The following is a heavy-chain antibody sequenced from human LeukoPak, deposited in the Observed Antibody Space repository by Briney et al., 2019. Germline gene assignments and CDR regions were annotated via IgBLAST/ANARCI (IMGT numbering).Heavy chain of an antibody. CDR3: ARPASRGVGRYFDL. V-gene: IGHV3-23*01. D-gene: IGHD3-10*01. CDR1: GFTSGNYA. J-gene: IGHJ2*01. Sequence: PGGCLRLSCAASGFTSGNYAMSWVRQAQGKVLEWVSALLASVDHTFYTDSVEGRFTISTHNSKNTPYLQMNSLIAEETGLTDCARPASRGVGRYFDLWGRGSLVTVSS. CDR2: LLASVDHT.